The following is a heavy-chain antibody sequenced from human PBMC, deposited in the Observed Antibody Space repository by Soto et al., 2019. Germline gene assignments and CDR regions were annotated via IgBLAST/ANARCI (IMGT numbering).Heavy chain of an antibody. Sequence: GGSLRLSCAASGFTFSSYAMSWVRQAPGKGLEWVSAISGSGGSTYYADSVKGRFTISRDNSKNTLYLQMNSLRAEDTAVYYCAKDTSGGWAAEYFQHWGQGTLVTVSS. CDR2: ISGSGGST. CDR3: AKDTSGGWAAEYFQH. D-gene: IGHD6-19*01. V-gene: IGHV3-23*01. CDR1: GFTFSSYA. J-gene: IGHJ1*01.